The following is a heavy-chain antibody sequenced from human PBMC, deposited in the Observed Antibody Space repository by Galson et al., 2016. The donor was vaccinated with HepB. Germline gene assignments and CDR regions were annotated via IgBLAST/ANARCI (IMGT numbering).Heavy chain of an antibody. J-gene: IGHJ6*03. CDR3: AKDPLNYYYYMDV. Sequence: SLRLSCAASGFTFSSTAMSWVRQAPGKGLEWVSAISGSGGFTAYADSVKGRFTISRDNSKNTLYPQMNGLRAEDTALYYCAKDPLNYYYYMDVWGKGTTVTVSS. CDR1: GFTFSSTA. CDR2: ISGSGGFT. V-gene: IGHV3-23*01.